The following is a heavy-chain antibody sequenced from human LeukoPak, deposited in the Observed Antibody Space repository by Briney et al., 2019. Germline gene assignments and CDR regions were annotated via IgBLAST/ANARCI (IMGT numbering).Heavy chain of an antibody. D-gene: IGHD3-10*01. CDR2: INPNSGGT. Sequence: ASVKVSCKASGYTFISYYMHWVRQAPGQGLEWMGWINPNSGGTNYAQKFQGWVTMTRDTSISTAYMELSRLRSDDTAVYYCATSQLWHFDYWGQGTLVTVSS. CDR1: GYTFISYY. V-gene: IGHV1-2*04. CDR3: ATSQLWHFDY. J-gene: IGHJ4*02.